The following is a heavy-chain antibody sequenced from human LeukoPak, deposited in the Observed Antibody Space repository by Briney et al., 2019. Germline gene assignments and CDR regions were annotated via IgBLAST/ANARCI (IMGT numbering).Heavy chain of an antibody. D-gene: IGHD3-22*01. V-gene: IGHV1-2*02. Sequence: GASVKVSCKASGCTFTGYCIHWVRQAPGQGLEWMGWMNPNSGGTDYAQKFQGRVTMTRDTSISTAYMELSRLRSDDTALYYCTRAPSSGPFDYWGQGTLVTVSS. CDR2: MNPNSGGT. CDR3: TRAPSSGPFDY. J-gene: IGHJ4*02. CDR1: GCTFTGYC.